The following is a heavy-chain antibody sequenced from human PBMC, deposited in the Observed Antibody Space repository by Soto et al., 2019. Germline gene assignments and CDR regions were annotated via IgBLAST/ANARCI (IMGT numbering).Heavy chain of an antibody. CDR3: ARSIGPAAGWYFDV. D-gene: IGHD6-6*01. Sequence: SETLSLTCTVSGGSISSGGYYWSWIRQHPGKGLEWIGYIYYSGTTYYNPSLKSRVTISVDTSKNQFSLSLISVTAADTALYYCARSIGPAAGWYFDVWGQGILVTVSS. CDR1: GGSISSGGYY. CDR2: IYYSGTT. V-gene: IGHV4-31*03. J-gene: IGHJ4*02.